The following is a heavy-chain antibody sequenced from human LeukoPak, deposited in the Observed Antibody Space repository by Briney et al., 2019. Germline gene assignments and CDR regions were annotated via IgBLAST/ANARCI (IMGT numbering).Heavy chain of an antibody. Sequence: GGSLRPSCAASGFTFDDYAMHWVRQAPGKGLEWVSLISGDGGSTYYAGSVKGRFTISRDNSKNTVYLQMNSLRAEDTAVYYCAKFWDFGDYAIDYWGQGPLFTVSS. D-gene: IGHD4-17*01. J-gene: IGHJ4*02. CDR1: GFTFDDYA. V-gene: IGHV3-43*02. CDR3: AKFWDFGDYAIDY. CDR2: ISGDGGST.